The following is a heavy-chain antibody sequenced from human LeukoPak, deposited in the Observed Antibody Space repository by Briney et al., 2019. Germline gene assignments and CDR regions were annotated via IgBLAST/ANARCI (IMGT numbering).Heavy chain of an antibody. Sequence: SETLSLTCTVSGGSISSSSYYWGWIRQPPGKGLEWIGSIYYNGRTYYNPSLKSRVTIYVDTPKNQYSLQLSSVTAADTPVYYCARNRIDYYMDLWGKGTTVTISS. J-gene: IGHJ6*03. CDR3: ARNRIDYYMDL. D-gene: IGHD1-26*01. CDR1: GGSISSSSYY. CDR2: IYYNGRT. V-gene: IGHV4-39*01.